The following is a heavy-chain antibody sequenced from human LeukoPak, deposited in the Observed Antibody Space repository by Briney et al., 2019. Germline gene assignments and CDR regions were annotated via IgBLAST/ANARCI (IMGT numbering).Heavy chain of an antibody. D-gene: IGHD2-2*01. J-gene: IGHJ3*02. CDR3: ARAVKYLRAFDI. V-gene: IGHV4-61*05. Sequence: PSETLSLTCTVSGGSISSSSYYWGWIRQPPGKGLEWIGYIYYSGSTNYNPSLKSRVTISVDTSKNQFSLKLSSVTAADTAVYYCARAVKYLRAFDIWGQGTMVTVSS. CDR1: GGSISSSSYY. CDR2: IYYSGST.